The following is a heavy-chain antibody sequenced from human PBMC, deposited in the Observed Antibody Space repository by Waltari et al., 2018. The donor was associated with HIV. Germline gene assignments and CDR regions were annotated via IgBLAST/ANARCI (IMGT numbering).Heavy chain of an antibody. Sequence: QVQLVQSGAEVREPGASVRLSCRASGYTFTSYYINWVRQAPGKGLEWMGIINPTEGTTNYGQNFQGRVTMTRDTSTSTVYMELRSLTSEDTAVYYCARDGPHIVVVTVRTTDGFDIWGQGTMVIVSS. J-gene: IGHJ3*02. CDR1: GYTFTSYY. V-gene: IGHV1-46*01. CDR2: INPTEGTT. CDR3: ARDGPHIVVVTVRTTDGFDI. D-gene: IGHD2-21*02.